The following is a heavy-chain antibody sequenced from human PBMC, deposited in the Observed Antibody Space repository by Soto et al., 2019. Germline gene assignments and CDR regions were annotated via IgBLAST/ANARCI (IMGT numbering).Heavy chain of an antibody. J-gene: IGHJ4*02. V-gene: IGHV3-48*02. CDR3: ARDPLASMVRGVKNEQDY. D-gene: IGHD3-10*01. CDR1: GFTFSSYS. CDR2: ISSSSSTI. Sequence: PGGSLRLSCAASGFTFSSYSMNWVRQAPGKGLEWVSYISSSSSTIYYADSVKGRFTISRDNAKNSLYLQMNSLRDEDTAVYYCARDPLASMVRGVKNEQDYWGQGTLVTVSS.